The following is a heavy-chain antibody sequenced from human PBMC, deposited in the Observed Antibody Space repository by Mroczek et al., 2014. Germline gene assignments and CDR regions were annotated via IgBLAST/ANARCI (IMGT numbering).Heavy chain of an antibody. D-gene: IGHD4-17*01. CDR2: IWYDGSNK. J-gene: IGHJ2*01. Sequence: QVQLVQSGGGVVQPGRSLRLSCAASGFTFSSYGMHWVRQAPGKGLEWVAVIWYDGSNKYYADSVKGRFTISRDNSKNTLYLQMNSLRAEDTAVYYCARGDYGDYVKSHWYFDLWGRGTLVTVSS. V-gene: IGHV3-33*01. CDR1: GFTFSSYG. CDR3: ARGDYGDYVKSHWYFDL.